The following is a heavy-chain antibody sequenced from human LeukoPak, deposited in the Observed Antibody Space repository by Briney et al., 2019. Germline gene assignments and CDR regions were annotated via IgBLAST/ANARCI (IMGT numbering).Heavy chain of an antibody. CDR3: ARVLPAEGPIAAAGTYFAY. V-gene: IGHV1-69*01. Sequence: SVKVSCKASGGTFISYAISWVRQAPGQGLEWMGGIIPIFGTANYAQKFQGRVTITADESTSTAYMELSSLRAEDTAVYYCARVLPAEGPIAAAGTYFAYWGQGTLVTVSS. CDR2: IIPIFGTA. D-gene: IGHD6-13*01. CDR1: GGTFISYA. J-gene: IGHJ4*02.